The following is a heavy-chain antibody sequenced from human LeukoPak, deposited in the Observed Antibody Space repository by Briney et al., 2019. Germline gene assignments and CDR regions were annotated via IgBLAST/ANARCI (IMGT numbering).Heavy chain of an antibody. Sequence: PGGSPRLSCAGYGFTFSSYAMSWVRQAPGKGLEWVSAISGSGGSTYYADSVKGRFTISRDNSKNTLYLQMNSLRAEDTAVYYCAKVIQGSIAAPGGWFDPWGQGTLVTVSS. CDR1: GFTFSSYA. V-gene: IGHV3-23*01. CDR3: AKVIQGSIAAPGGWFDP. CDR2: ISGSGGST. J-gene: IGHJ5*02. D-gene: IGHD6-6*01.